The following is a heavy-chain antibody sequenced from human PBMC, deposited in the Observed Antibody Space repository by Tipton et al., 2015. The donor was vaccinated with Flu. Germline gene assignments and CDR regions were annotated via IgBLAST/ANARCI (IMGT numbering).Heavy chain of an antibody. Sequence: TLSLTCTVSGGSISSGGYYWSWIRQHPGKGLEWIGYIYYSGSTYYNPSLKSRVTISVDTSKNQLSLKLSSVTAADTAVYYCARRYSGFVDFWGQGTLVTVSS. CDR2: IYYSGST. V-gene: IGHV4-31*03. CDR1: GGSISSGGYY. J-gene: IGHJ4*02. CDR3: ARRYSGFVDF. D-gene: IGHD5-12*01.